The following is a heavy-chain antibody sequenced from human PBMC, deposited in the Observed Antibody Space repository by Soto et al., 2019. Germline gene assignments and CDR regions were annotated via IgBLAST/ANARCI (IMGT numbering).Heavy chain of an antibody. CDR3: AKIGYCGGDCHFDY. V-gene: IGHV3-23*01. D-gene: IGHD2-21*02. J-gene: IGHJ4*02. CDR1: GFTFSSYA. Sequence: EVQLLESGGGLVQPGGSVRLSCSASGFTFSSYAMSWVRQAPGKGLEWVSAVSGGGGSTYYPDSVKGRFTISRDNSKNTRYLQMNSLGAEDTAVYYCAKIGYCGGDCHFDYWGQGTLVIVSS. CDR2: VSGGGGST.